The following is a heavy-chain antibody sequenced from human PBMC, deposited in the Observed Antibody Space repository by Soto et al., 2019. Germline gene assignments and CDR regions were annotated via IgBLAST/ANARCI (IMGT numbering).Heavy chain of an antibody. CDR3: ARDLYGSGSYYNPRWFDP. CDR2: IIPIFGTA. J-gene: IGHJ5*02. CDR1: GGTFSSYA. Sequence: QVQLVQSGAEVKKPGSSVKVSCKASGGTFSSYALSWVRQAPGQGLEWMGGIIPIFGTANYAQKFQGRVTITADESTSTAYMELSSLRSEDTAVYYCARDLYGSGSYYNPRWFDPWGQGTLVTVSS. D-gene: IGHD3-10*01. V-gene: IGHV1-69*01.